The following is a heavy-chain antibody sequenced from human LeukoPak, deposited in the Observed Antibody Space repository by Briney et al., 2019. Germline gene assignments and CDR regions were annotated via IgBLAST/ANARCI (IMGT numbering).Heavy chain of an antibody. V-gene: IGHV3-21*04. D-gene: IGHD1-26*01. J-gene: IGHJ4*02. CDR2: ISSSSSYI. Sequence: PGGSLRLSCAASGFTFSSYSMNWVRQAPGKGLEWVSSISSSSSYIYYADSVKGRFTISRDNSKNTLYLQMNSLRAEDTAVYYCAKASWELHRDYWGQGTLVTVSS. CDR1: GFTFSSYS. CDR3: AKASWELHRDY.